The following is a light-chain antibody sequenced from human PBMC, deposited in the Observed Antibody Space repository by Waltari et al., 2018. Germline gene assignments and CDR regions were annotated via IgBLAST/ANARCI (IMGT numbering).Light chain of an antibody. J-gene: IGKJ4*01. CDR2: CPS. CDR3: QQYGSSP. V-gene: IGKV3-20*01. CDR1: QSVSSSY. Sequence: EIVLTQSPGTLSLSTGERATLSCRASQSVSSSYLAWYQQKPGQTPRLLIYCPSSRATGIPDRFSGSGSGTDFTLTISRLEPEDFAVYYCQQYGSSPFGGGTKVEIK.